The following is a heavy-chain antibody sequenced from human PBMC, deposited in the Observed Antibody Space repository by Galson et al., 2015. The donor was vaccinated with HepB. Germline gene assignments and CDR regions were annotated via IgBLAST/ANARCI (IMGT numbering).Heavy chain of an antibody. D-gene: IGHD6-13*01. V-gene: IGHV1-8*01. J-gene: IGHJ4*02. Sequence: SVKVSCKASGYTFTSYDINWVRQATGQGLEWMGWMNPNSGNTGYAQKFQGRVTMTRNTSISTAYMELSSLRSEDTAVYYCARSRGIEQLHSGAYGYWGQGTLVTVSS. CDR2: MNPNSGNT. CDR3: ARSRGIEQLHSGAYGY. CDR1: GYTFTSYD.